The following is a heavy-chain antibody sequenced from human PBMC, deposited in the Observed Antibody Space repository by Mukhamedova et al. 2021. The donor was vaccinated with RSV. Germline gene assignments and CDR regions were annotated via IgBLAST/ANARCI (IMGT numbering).Heavy chain of an antibody. CDR3: ARGPPHSVILTGYYYYYMAV. Sequence: GEINHSGSTNYNPSLKSRVTISVDTPKNQFSLKLSSGTAADTAVYYCARGPPHSVILTGYYYYYMAVWGKGTTVTVSS. D-gene: IGHD3-9*01. J-gene: IGHJ6*03. CDR2: INHSGST. V-gene: IGHV4-34*01.